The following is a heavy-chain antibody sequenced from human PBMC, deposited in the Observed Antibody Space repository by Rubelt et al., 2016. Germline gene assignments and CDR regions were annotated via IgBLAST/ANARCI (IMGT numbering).Heavy chain of an antibody. V-gene: IGHV1-18*01. Sequence: QVQLVQSGAEVKKPGASVKVSCKASGYTFTSYGIRWVRQAPGQGLEWMGWISAYNGNTNYAQKLQGRVTMTTDPSTSTAYMELRSLRSDDTAVYYCARDQRGLEYSSSRTWGQGTLVTVSS. D-gene: IGHD6-6*01. CDR2: ISAYNGNT. J-gene: IGHJ5*02. CDR3: ARDQRGLEYSSSRT. CDR1: GYTFTSYG.